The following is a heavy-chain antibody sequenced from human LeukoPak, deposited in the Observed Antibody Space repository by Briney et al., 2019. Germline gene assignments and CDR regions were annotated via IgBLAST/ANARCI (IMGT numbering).Heavy chain of an antibody. Sequence: PGGSLRLSCAASGFTFSSHALTWVRQAPGKGLEWVSAISGSGGSTYYADSVKGRFTISRDNSKNTLYLQMDSLRAEDTAVYYCETEVISPKRPGAAAALLDYWGQGTLVTVSS. CDR1: GFTFSSHA. CDR2: ISGSGGST. CDR3: ETEVISPKRPGAAAALLDY. D-gene: IGHD6-13*01. V-gene: IGHV3-23*01. J-gene: IGHJ4*02.